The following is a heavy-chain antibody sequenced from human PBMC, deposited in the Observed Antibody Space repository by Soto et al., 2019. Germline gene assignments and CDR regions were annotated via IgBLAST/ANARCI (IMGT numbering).Heavy chain of an antibody. V-gene: IGHV3-23*01. CDR3: AKAANCSGGNCYPYYFDY. CDR2: IVGSGGST. J-gene: IGHJ4*02. D-gene: IGHD2-15*01. Sequence: GSLRLSCAASGFTFSSYAMNWVRQAPGKGLEWGSIIVGSGGSTSYADSVKGRFTISRDNSKNTLYLQMNSLRAEATAVYYCAKAANCSGGNCYPYYFDYWGQGTLVTVSS. CDR1: GFTFSSYA.